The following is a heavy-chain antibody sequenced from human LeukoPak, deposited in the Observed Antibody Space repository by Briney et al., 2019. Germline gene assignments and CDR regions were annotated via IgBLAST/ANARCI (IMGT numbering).Heavy chain of an antibody. V-gene: IGHV3-21*01. CDR3: ARFRITMVRGVKDV. CDR1: GFTFSSYS. Sequence: PGGSLRLSCAASGFTFSSYSMNWVRQAPGKGLEWVSSISSSSSYIYYADSVKGRFTISRDNAKNSLYLQMNSLRDEDTAVYYCARFRITMVRGVKDVWGKGTTVTVSS. J-gene: IGHJ6*04. D-gene: IGHD3-10*01. CDR2: ISSSSSYI.